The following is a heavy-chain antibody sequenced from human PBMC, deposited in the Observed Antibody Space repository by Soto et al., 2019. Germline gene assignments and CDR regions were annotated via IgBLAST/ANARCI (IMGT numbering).Heavy chain of an antibody. CDR2: IIPILGIA. D-gene: IGHD3-10*01. V-gene: IGHV1-69*02. Sequence: QVQLVQSGAEVKKPGSSVKVSCKASGGTFSSYTISWVRQAPGQGLEWMGRIIPILGIANYAQKFQGRVTITADKSTSTAYMELSSLRSEDTAVYYCASADRRTNYYGSGSYYDYWGQGTLVTVSS. CDR3: ASADRRTNYYGSGSYYDY. CDR1: GGTFSSYT. J-gene: IGHJ4*02.